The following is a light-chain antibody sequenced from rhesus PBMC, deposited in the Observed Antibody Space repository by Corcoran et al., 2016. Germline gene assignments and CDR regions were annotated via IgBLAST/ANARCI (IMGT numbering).Light chain of an antibody. Sequence: DFQMTQSPSSLSASVGDTVTITCRASQSINNWLDWYQQKPGKAPKLLIYKTSSLQSGVPSRFRGIGSGTEFTLTINSLQPEDFATYYCQQHNSYPPYSFGQGTKVEIK. CDR2: KTS. J-gene: IGKJ2*01. CDR1: QSINNW. CDR3: QQHNSYPPYS. V-gene: IGKV1-22*01.